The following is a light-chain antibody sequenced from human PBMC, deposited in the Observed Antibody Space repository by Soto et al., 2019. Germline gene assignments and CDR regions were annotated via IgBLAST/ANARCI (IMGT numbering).Light chain of an antibody. J-gene: IGKJ4*01. CDR1: QTVSSNY. V-gene: IGKV3-20*01. CDR2: DAS. CDR3: QRYGSSPLT. Sequence: EIVLTQSPGTLSLSPGERATLSCRASQTVSSNYLAWYKKKPGQAPRLLIYDASSRATGIPDRFSGSGSGTDFTLTISRLEPEDFAVYYCQRYGSSPLTFGGGTKVEI.